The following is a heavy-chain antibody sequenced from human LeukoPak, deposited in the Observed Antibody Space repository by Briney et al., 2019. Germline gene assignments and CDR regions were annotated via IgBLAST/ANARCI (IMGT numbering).Heavy chain of an antibody. J-gene: IGHJ3*02. CDR2: ISAYNGNT. V-gene: IGHV1-18*04. CDR1: GYTFTGYY. Sequence: ASVKVSCKASGYTFTGYYMHWVRQAPGQGLEWMGWISAYNGNTNYAQKLQGRVTMTTDTSTSTAYMELRSLRSDDTAVYYCARTSRYSSSSRAFDIWGQGTMVTVSS. CDR3: ARTSRYSSSSRAFDI. D-gene: IGHD6-13*01.